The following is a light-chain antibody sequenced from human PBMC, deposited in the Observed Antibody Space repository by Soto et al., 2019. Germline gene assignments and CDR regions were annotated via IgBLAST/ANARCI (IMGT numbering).Light chain of an antibody. V-gene: IGKV3-15*01. J-gene: IGKJ1*01. CDR1: QSVSST. Sequence: EIVMTQSPATLSVSPGERATLYCRASQSVSSTLAWYQQKPGQAPRLLIYGASTRATGIPARFSGSGSGTEFTLTISSLQSEDFAVYYCQQYNNWPPNTFGQGTKVDI. CDR2: GAS. CDR3: QQYNNWPPNT.